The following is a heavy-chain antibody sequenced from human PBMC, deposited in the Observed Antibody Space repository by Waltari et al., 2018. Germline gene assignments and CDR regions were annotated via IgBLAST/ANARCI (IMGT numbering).Heavy chain of an antibody. J-gene: IGHJ4*02. CDR1: GDSISGRYW. D-gene: IGHD2-15*01. V-gene: IGHV4-4*02. CDR3: ARDRGRGLYLDS. CDR2: IHGSGRS. Sequence: QVQLQESGPGLVKPSGTLSVTCAVSGDSISGRYWWSWVRQPPGKGLEWIGQIHGSGRSNYNPSLESRVTVSMDTSSNHFSLKVTSATAADTAVYYCARDRGRGLYLDSWGQGTLVTVSP.